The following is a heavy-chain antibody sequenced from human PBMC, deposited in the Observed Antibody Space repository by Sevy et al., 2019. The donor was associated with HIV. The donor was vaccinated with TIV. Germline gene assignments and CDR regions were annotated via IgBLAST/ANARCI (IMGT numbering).Heavy chain of an antibody. Sequence: GGSLRLSCAASGFTFSTYGMHWVRQAPGKGLEWVAFIRFDGTIQYYTDSVKGRLTISRDNSKNTLYLQMNSLRAEDTAVYFSAKVLQMVVVPAAIDYYYGMDVWGQGTTVTVSS. J-gene: IGHJ6*02. CDR1: GFTFSTYG. CDR3: AKVLQMVVVPAAIDYYYGMDV. V-gene: IGHV3-30*02. CDR2: IRFDGTIQ. D-gene: IGHD2-2*01.